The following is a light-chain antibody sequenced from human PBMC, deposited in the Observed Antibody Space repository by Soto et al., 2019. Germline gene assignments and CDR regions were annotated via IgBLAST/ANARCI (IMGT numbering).Light chain of an antibody. V-gene: IGKV1-5*01. CDR2: DAS. Sequence: DIQMTQAPSTLSASLGDRVTLTCRASQSISTRLAWYQQTVGKAPKLLISDASTLESGVPSRFSGGGSGTEFTLTINSLQPDDFATYYCQQYNTYSQTFSQGTKVDIK. CDR3: QQYNTYSQT. J-gene: IGKJ1*01. CDR1: QSISTR.